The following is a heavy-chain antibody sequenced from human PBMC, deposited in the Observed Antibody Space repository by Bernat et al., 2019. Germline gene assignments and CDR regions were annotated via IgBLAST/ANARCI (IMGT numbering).Heavy chain of an antibody. V-gene: IGHV1-2*04. J-gene: IGHJ6*02. D-gene: IGHD2-15*01. CDR2: INPNSGGT. CDR1: GYTFTGYY. CDR3: ARDLGYCSGGSCSDGMDV. Sequence: QVQLVQSGAEVKKPGASVKVSCKASGYTFTGYYMHWVRQAPGQGLEWMGWINPNSGGTNYAQKFQGWVTMTRDTSISTAYMELSRLRSDDTAVYYCARDLGYCSGGSCSDGMDVWGQGTMVTVSS.